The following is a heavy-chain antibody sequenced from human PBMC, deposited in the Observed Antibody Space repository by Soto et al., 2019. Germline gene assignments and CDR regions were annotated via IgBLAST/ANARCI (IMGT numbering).Heavy chain of an antibody. J-gene: IGHJ6*02. V-gene: IGHV1-69*13. D-gene: IGHD6-6*01. CDR2: IIPIFGTA. Sequence: GASVKVSCKASGGTFSSYAISWVRQAPGQGLEWMGGIIPIFGTANYAQKFQGRVTITADESTSTAYMELSSLRSEDTAVYYCARGGQLVTYYYYGMDVWGQGTTVTVSS. CDR3: ARGGQLVTYYYYGMDV. CDR1: GGTFSSYA.